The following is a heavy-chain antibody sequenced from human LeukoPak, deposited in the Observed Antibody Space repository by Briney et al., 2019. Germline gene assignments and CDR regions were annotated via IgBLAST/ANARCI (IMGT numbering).Heavy chain of an antibody. CDR3: AREGPLLVSEDAFDF. V-gene: IGHV3-48*01. J-gene: IGHJ3*01. D-gene: IGHD2-15*01. CDR2: ISHSSTTI. Sequence: GGSLRLSCAASGFTFSSYGMHWVRQAPGKGLEWISYISHSSTTIYYADSVEGRFTISRDNAKNSLYLQMNSLRADDTAVYYCAREGPLLVSEDAFDFWGQGTMVTVPS. CDR1: GFTFSSYG.